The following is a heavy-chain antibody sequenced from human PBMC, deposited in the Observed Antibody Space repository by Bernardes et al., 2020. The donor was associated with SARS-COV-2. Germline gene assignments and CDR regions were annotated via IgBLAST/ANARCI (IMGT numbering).Heavy chain of an antibody. J-gene: IGHJ5*02. D-gene: IGHD6-13*01. Sequence: SKTLSLTCIVSGGSISSSFYYWGWIRQPPGKGLEWIGSIFYSGSTHYNPSLKSRVTISVDTSKNQFSLKLSSVTAADTAVYHCARQDFIAAAGTRWFDPWGQGTLVTVSS. V-gene: IGHV4-39*01. CDR2: IFYSGST. CDR1: GGSISSSFYY. CDR3: ARQDFIAAAGTRWFDP.